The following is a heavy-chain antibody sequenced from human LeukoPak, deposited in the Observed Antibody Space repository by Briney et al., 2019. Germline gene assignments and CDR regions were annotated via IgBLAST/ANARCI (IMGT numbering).Heavy chain of an antibody. V-gene: IGHV4-59*01. CDR2: IYYSGST. CDR3: ARAHFGLLY. J-gene: IGHJ4*02. CDR1: GGSISSYY. Sequence: PSETLSLTCAVSGGSISSYYWSWIRQPPGKGLEWIGYIYYSGSTNYNPSLKTRVTISVDTSKNQFSLKLSSVTAADTAVYYCARAHFGLLYWGQGTLVTVSS. D-gene: IGHD3-16*01.